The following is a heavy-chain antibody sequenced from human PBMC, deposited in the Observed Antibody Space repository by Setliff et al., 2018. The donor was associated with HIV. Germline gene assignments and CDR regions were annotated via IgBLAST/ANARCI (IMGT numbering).Heavy chain of an antibody. V-gene: IGHV4-4*02. CDR2: IYSTGST. Sequence: SETLSLTCAVSGGSISSSKWWSWGRQPPGRGLQWIGYIYSTGSTNYNPSLQSRVTISMVASRNQFSLKVTSVTAADTAVYYCAKGAGFYGYYTFDHWGQGRQVTVSS. D-gene: IGHD4-17*01. CDR3: AKGAGFYGYYTFDH. CDR1: GGSISSSKW. J-gene: IGHJ4*02.